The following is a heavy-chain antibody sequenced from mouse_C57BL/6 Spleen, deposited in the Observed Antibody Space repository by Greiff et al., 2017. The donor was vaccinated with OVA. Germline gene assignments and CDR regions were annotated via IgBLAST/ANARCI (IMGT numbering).Heavy chain of an antibody. CDR3: TTMVTTGYAMDY. Sequence: VQLQQSGAELVRPGASVKLSCTASGFNIKDYYMHWVKQRPEQGLEWIGRFDPEDGDTEYAPKFQGKATMTADTTSNTAYLQLSSLTSEDTAVYYCTTMVTTGYAMDYWGQGTSVTVSS. J-gene: IGHJ4*01. CDR1: GFNIKDYY. CDR2: FDPEDGDT. V-gene: IGHV14-1*01. D-gene: IGHD2-2*01.